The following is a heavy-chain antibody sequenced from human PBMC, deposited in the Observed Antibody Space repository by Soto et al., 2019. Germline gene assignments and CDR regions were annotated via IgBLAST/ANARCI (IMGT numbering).Heavy chain of an antibody. CDR3: ARGGPPFAY. D-gene: IGHD3-10*01. CDR2: ISAYNGNT. Sequence: GATGKVSCKASGDTFTSFGISWVRQAPGQGLEWMGWISAYNGNTNYAQKFQGRVTMTTDTSTSTAYMEVRSLRFDDTAVYYCARGGPPFAYWGQGTLVSFPS. V-gene: IGHV1-18*01. CDR1: GDTFTSFG. J-gene: IGHJ4*02.